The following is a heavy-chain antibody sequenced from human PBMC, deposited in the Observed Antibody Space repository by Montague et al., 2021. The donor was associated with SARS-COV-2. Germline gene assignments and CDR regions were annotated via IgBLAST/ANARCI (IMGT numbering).Heavy chain of an antibody. J-gene: IGHJ6*02. V-gene: IGHV4-39*07. CDR2: IYYSGST. Sequence: SETLSLTCTVSGGSISSSSYYWGWIRQAPGKGLEWIGSIYYSGSTYYNPSLKSRVTISVDTSKNQFSLKLSSVTAADTAVYYYARDPSRQPLLYPIGDYYYGMDVWGQGPTVTVSS. CDR3: ARDPSRQPLLYPIGDYYYGMDV. CDR1: GGSISSSSYY. D-gene: IGHD2-2*02.